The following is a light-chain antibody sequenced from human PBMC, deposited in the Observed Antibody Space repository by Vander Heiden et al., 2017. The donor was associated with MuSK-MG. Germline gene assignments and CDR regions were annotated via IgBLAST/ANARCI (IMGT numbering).Light chain of an antibody. J-gene: IGKJ2*01. CDR2: DVF. CDR3: RQGLQVPYT. CDR1: QSLLKSDGKTY. V-gene: IGKV2D-29*01. Sequence: DIVMTQTPLSLSVTPGQPASISCDSSQSLLKSDGKTYLYWYLQKPGQPPQLLIHDVFNRLSGVPDRFSGSGSGTDFTLRISRVEAEDVGVYYCRQGLQVPYTFGQGTNVEIK.